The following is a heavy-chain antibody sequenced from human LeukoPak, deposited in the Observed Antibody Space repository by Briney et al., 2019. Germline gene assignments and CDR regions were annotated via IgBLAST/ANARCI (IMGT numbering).Heavy chain of an antibody. CDR3: AKDDAWLRFGE. Sequence: GGSLRLSCAASGFTFNNHGMNWVRQAPGKGLEWVSGISPSGDITYYADSVKSRFTISRDNSKNTLYLEVISLTAEDTAVYYCAKDDAWLRFGEWSQGTLVTVSS. D-gene: IGHD3-10*01. CDR1: GFTFNNHG. V-gene: IGHV3-23*01. J-gene: IGHJ4*02. CDR2: ISPSGDIT.